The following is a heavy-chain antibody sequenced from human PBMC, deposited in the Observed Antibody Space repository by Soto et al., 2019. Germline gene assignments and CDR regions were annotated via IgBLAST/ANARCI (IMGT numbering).Heavy chain of an antibody. CDR3: ARVTGMEV. CDR1: GWSFSGYY. V-gene: IGHV4-34*01. J-gene: IGHJ6*02. Sequence: SEIRSLPGSVYGWSFSGYYWSWIRQPPGKGLEWIGEINHSGSTNYNPSLKRRVTISVDTSKKQFSLNLSSVTAADTAVYYCARVTGMEVWGQGTTVTVSS. D-gene: IGHD2-21*02. CDR2: INHSGST.